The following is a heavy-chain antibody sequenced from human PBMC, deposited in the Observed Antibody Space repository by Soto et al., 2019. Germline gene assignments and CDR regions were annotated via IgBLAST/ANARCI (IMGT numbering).Heavy chain of an antibody. CDR1: GFSFTNYW. D-gene: IGHD6-19*01. CDR2: VFLGDSDT. CDR3: ATYRSGSYYFDN. J-gene: IGHJ4*02. V-gene: IGHV5-51*01. Sequence: GESLKISCKGSGFSFTNYWIGWVRQMPGKGPEWMGIVFLGDSDTRYSRSFQGLVTISADKSVNTAYLQWNSLKASDTALYYCATYRSGSYYFDNWGQGTLVTVSS.